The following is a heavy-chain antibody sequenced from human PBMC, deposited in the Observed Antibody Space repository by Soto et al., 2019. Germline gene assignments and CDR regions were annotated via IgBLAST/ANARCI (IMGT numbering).Heavy chain of an antibody. J-gene: IGHJ4*02. CDR1: GFTFSSYW. D-gene: IGHD4-17*01. CDR3: ARAPYGDYFDY. Sequence: AVGSLRLSCAASGFTFSSYWMHWVRQAPGKGLVWVSRINSDGSSTSYADSVKDRFTISRDNAKNTLYLQMNSLRAEDTAVYYCARAPYGDYFDYWGQGTLVTVSS. V-gene: IGHV3-74*01. CDR2: INSDGSST.